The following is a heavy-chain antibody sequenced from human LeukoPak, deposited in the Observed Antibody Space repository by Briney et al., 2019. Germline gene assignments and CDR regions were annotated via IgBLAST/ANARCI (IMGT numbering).Heavy chain of an antibody. CDR1: GGSISRYY. CDR3: ARAGYSGSDFSV. D-gene: IGHD5-12*01. Sequence: SSETLSLTCTVSGGSISRYYWSWIRQPPGKGLEWFGYVYDSGTTNYNPSLKSRVTISVDTSKNQFSLKLSSVTATDTAVYYCARAGYSGSDFSVWGKGSTVTVSS. V-gene: IGHV4-59*01. CDR2: VYDSGTT. J-gene: IGHJ6*04.